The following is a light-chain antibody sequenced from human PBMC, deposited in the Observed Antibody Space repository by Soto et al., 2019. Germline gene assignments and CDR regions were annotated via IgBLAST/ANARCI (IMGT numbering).Light chain of an antibody. Sequence: QSALTQPASVSGSPGQSITISCTGTSTDVGSHKLVSWYQQYPGNAPKLIIFEAYKRPSGVSNRFSGSKSGSPASLTLSGLQAEDEADYYCCSNAVGSTYVFGTGTKVTAL. CDR2: EAY. CDR3: CSNAVGSTYV. CDR1: STDVGSHKL. J-gene: IGLJ1*01. V-gene: IGLV2-23*01.